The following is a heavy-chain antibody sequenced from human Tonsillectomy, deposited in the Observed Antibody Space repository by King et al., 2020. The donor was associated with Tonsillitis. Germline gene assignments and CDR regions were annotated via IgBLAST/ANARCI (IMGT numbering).Heavy chain of an antibody. J-gene: IGHJ4*02. D-gene: IGHD5-18*01. Sequence: VQLVESGGGVVQPGRSLRLSCAASGFTFSSYAIHWVRQAPGKGLEWVALISHDGNTAYYADSAKGRFTISRDNSQNTLYLQMNSLKPEDTAMYYCERDHSPYTYGFLGYFDYWGQGTLGSVSS. CDR3: ERDHSPYTYGFLGYFDY. CDR2: ISHDGNTA. CDR1: GFTFSSYA. V-gene: IGHV3-30*04.